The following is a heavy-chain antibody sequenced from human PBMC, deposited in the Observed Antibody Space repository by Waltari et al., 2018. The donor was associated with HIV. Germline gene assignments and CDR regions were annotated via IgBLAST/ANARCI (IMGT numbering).Heavy chain of an antibody. CDR3: ARTFLYCSGGTCYFDY. V-gene: IGHV1-2*02. CDR1: GYTFTGYY. CDR2: INPNSGGT. D-gene: IGHD2-15*01. J-gene: IGHJ4*02. Sequence: QVQLVQSGAEVKKPGASVKVSCKASGYTFTGYYTHWVRQAPGQGLEWMGWINPNSGGTNYAQKLQGRVTMTRDTSISTAYMELSRLRSDDTAVYYCARTFLYCSGGTCYFDYRGQGTLVTVSS.